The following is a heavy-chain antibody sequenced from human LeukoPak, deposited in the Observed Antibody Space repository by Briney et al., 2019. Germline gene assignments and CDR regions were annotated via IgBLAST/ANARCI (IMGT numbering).Heavy chain of an antibody. CDR1: GFTFSTYA. D-gene: IGHD3-22*01. V-gene: IGHV3-23*01. Sequence: GGSLRLSCSASGFTFSTYAMSWVRRAPGKGLEWVSAISGSGDITYFADSVKGRFTISRDNSKNTLYLQMNSLRGEDTAVYFCAKRAGVGSGSPLNNYFDYWGQGTLVTVSS. CDR3: AKRAGVGSGSPLNNYFDY. J-gene: IGHJ4*02. CDR2: ISGSGDIT.